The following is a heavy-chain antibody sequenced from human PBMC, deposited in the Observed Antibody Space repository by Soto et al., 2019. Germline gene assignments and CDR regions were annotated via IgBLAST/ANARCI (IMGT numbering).Heavy chain of an antibody. J-gene: IGHJ6*02. Sequence: GGSLRLSCAASGFTFSSYEMNWDRQVPGEVLEWDSYYSSSVSTKYCADSLKWRFTISIDNVKVSLYRQLNGQIAEDTSVYYCARHSRRIQVAGRAYQYSWMVVGDQGTTLTAS. CDR1: GFTFSSYE. D-gene: IGHD6-19*01. CDR2: YSSSVSTK. V-gene: IGHV3-48*03. CDR3: ARHSRRIQVAGRAYQYSWMVV.